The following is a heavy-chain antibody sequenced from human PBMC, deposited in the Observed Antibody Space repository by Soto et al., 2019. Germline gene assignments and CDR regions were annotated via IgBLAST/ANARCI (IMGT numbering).Heavy chain of an antibody. D-gene: IGHD6-19*01. V-gene: IGHV1-3*01. CDR2: INAGNGNT. J-gene: IGHJ4*02. CDR1: GYTFTSYA. CDR3: ARSFRIAVAGTGAVGY. Sequence: QVQLVQSGAEVKKPGASVKVSCKASGYTFTSYAMHWVRQAPGQRLEWMGWINAGNGNTKYSQKLQGRVTITRDTSASTAYMELSSLRSEDTAVYYCARSFRIAVAGTGAVGYWGQGTLVTVSS.